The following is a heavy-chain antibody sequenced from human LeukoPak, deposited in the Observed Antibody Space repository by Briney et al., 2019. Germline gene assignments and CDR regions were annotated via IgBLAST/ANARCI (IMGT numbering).Heavy chain of an antibody. CDR3: ARARYVNSFYAPDI. D-gene: IGHD3-9*01. Sequence: SETLSLTCTVSGGSINIYYWNWIRQPPGKGLEWIGYISKSGNTNYNPSLKSRVTILGDTSKNQFSLKLSSVTAADTAVYYCARARYVNSFYAPDIWGQGTMVTVSS. CDR2: ISKSGNT. CDR1: GGSINIYY. V-gene: IGHV4-59*01. J-gene: IGHJ3*02.